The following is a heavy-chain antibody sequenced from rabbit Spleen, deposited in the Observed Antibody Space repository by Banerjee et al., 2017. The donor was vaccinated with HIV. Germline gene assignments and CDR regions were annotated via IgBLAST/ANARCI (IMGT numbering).Heavy chain of an antibody. J-gene: IGHJ4*01. CDR3: ARAADDWTDGYASNL. Sequence: QEQLKESGGGLVQPGGSLKLSCKASGFDFSSYYLSWVRQAPGKGLEWIACINIVTGKSVYASWAKGRFTMSRTSSTTVTLQMTSLTAADTATYFCARAADDWTDGYASNLWGQGTLVTVS. V-gene: IGHV1S45*01. CDR1: GFDFSSYYL. CDR2: INIVTGKS. D-gene: IGHD6-1*01.